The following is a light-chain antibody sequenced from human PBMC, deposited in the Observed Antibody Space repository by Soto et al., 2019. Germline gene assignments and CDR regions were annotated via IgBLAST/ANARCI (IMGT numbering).Light chain of an antibody. J-gene: IGKJ1*01. V-gene: IGKV3-15*01. Sequence: EIVMTQSPATLSVSPGERATLSCRASQSVSSNLAWSQQKPGQAPWLLIYGASTRATGIAARFSGSGSGTEFTLTIRSLQSEDFEVYYCHHYNSLHRSFGQGTKVEIK. CDR3: HHYNSLHRS. CDR2: GAS. CDR1: QSVSSN.